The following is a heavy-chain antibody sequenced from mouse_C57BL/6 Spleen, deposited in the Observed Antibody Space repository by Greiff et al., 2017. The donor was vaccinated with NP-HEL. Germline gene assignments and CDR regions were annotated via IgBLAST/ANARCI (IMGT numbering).Heavy chain of an antibody. D-gene: IGHD2-5*01. J-gene: IGHJ3*01. V-gene: IGHV1-80*01. CDR3: ARAFYYSNYGGFAY. CDR2: IYPGDGDT. CDR1: GYAFSSYW. Sequence: QVQLQQSGAELVKPGASVKISCKASGYAFSSYWMNWVKQRPGKGLEWIGQIYPGDGDTNYNGKFKGKATLTADKSSSTAYMQLSSLTSEDSAVYFCARAFYYSNYGGFAYWGQGTLVTVSA.